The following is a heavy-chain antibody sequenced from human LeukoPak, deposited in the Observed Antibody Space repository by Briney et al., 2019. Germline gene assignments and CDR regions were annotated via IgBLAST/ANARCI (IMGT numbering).Heavy chain of an antibody. CDR2: SYTRGST. Sequence: KPSETLSLTCTVSSGSISSYYWSWIRQPAGKGLEGIGRSYTRGSTNYNRCLRGRVTMSVDTSKNRCSLKLSSVTAAETAVYSCEGHVLRFLEWSSNMDVWGQRPTVIVSS. J-gene: IGHJ6*02. CDR3: EGHVLRFLEWSSNMDV. D-gene: IGHD3-3*01. CDR1: SGSISSYY. V-gene: IGHV4-4*07.